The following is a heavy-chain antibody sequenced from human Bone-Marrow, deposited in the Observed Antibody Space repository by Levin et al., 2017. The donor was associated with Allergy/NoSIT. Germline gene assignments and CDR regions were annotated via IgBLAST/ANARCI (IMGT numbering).Heavy chain of an antibody. Sequence: GESLKISCKASGLTFSNYWIGWVRQMPGKGLEWMGVIHPADSDTRYSPSFRGQVTISVDKSITTAYLQWNTLKASDTAMYYCATVLYCSGGSCYDYWGQGTLVTVSS. CDR3: ATVLYCSGGSCYDY. V-gene: IGHV5-51*01. CDR1: GLTFSNYW. D-gene: IGHD2-15*01. J-gene: IGHJ4*02. CDR2: IHPADSDT.